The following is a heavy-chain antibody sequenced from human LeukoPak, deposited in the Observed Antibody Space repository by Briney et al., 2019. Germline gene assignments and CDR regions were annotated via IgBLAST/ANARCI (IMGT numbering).Heavy chain of an antibody. Sequence: PGGSLRLSCAASGFSFSDYYMSWIRQAPGKGLEWVSYISGSGTNIYYTDSVKGRFTISRDNARNSVYLQMNSLRAEDTAVYYCARQTGQLDYWGQGALVTVSS. CDR2: ISGSGTNI. CDR1: GFSFSDYY. D-gene: IGHD7-27*01. J-gene: IGHJ4*02. CDR3: ARQTGQLDY. V-gene: IGHV3-11*01.